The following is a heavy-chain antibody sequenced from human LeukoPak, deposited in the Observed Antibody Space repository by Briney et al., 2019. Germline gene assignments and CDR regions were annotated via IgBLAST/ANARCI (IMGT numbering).Heavy chain of an antibody. V-gene: IGHV1-69*01. CDR2: IIPIFGTA. J-gene: IGHJ5*02. D-gene: IGHD3-10*01. Sequence: SSVKVSCKASGGTFSSYAISWVRQAPGQGLEWMGGIIPIFGTANYAQKFQGRVTITADESTSTAYMELSSLRSEDTAVYYCARAAHTMVRGVIRWFDPWGQGTLVTVSS. CDR1: GGTFSSYA. CDR3: ARAAHTMVRGVIRWFDP.